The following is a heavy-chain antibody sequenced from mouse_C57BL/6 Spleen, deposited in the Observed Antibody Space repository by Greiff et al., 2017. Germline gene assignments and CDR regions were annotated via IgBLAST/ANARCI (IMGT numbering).Heavy chain of an antibody. CDR1: GYTFTNYW. CDR3: ARSGGNYDAWFAY. CDR2: IYTGGGYT. V-gene: IGHV1-63*01. Sequence: QVTLKESGAELVRPGTSVKMSCKASGYTFTNYWIGWAKQRPGHGLEWIGDIYTGGGYTNYNEKFKGKATLTADKSSSTAYMQFSSLTSEDSAIYCCARSGGNYDAWFAYWGQGTLVTVSA. J-gene: IGHJ3*01. D-gene: IGHD2-1*01.